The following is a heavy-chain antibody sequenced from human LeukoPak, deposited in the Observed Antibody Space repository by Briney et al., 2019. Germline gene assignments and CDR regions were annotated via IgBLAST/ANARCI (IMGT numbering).Heavy chain of an antibody. D-gene: IGHD5-18*01. CDR2: IYYSGST. J-gene: IGHJ4*02. CDR1: GGSISSYY. V-gene: IGHV4-59*01. CDR3: ARASRDGYSYGLVDY. Sequence: SETLSLTCTVSGGSISSYYWSWIRQPSGKGLEWIGYIYYSGSTNYNPSLKSRVTISVDTSKNQFSLKLSSVTAADTAVYYCARASRDGYSYGLVDYWGQGTLVTVSS.